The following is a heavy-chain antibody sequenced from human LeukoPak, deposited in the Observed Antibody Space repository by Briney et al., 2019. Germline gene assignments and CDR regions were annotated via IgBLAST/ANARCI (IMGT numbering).Heavy chain of an antibody. CDR3: AKDRGLEMATIPLDY. D-gene: IGHD5-24*01. Sequence: PGGSLRLSCEASGFTFGTFWMSWVRQAPGKGLEWVANINQGGETDYVDSVKGRFTISRDNSKNTLYLQMNSLRAEDTAVYYCAKDRGLEMATIPLDYWGQGTLVTVSS. V-gene: IGHV3-7*03. CDR2: INQGGET. CDR1: GFTFGTFW. J-gene: IGHJ4*02.